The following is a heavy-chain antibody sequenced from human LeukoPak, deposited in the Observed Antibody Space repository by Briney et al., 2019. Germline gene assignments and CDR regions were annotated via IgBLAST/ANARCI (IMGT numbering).Heavy chain of an antibody. CDR1: GGSISSYY. D-gene: IGHD6-13*01. CDR2: VYYSGRT. J-gene: IGHJ4*02. CDR3: ARESSSWYDY. Sequence: SETLSLTCTVSGGSISSYYWSWIRQPPGKGLEWIGYVYYSGRTNYNPSLKSRVTISVDTSKNQFSLKLSSVTAADTAVYYCARESSSWYDYWGQGTLVTVSS. V-gene: IGHV4-59*01.